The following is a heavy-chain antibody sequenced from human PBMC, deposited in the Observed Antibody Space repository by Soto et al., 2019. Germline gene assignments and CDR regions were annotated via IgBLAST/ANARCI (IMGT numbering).Heavy chain of an antibody. J-gene: IGHJ4*02. D-gene: IGHD6-13*01. CDR2: IKQDGSEK. Sequence: QSGGSLRLSCAASGFTFSSYWMSGVRQDPGKGLEWVANIKQDGSEKYYVDSVKGRFTISRDNAKNSLYLQMNSLRAEDTAVYYCARAANPNSSPPYGYWGQGTLVTVSS. CDR1: GFTFSSYW. V-gene: IGHV3-7*04. CDR3: ARAANPNSSPPYGY.